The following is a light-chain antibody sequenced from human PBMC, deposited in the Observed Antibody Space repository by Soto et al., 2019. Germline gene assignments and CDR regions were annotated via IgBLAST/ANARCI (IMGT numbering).Light chain of an antibody. J-gene: IGLJ2*01. CDR1: KLGDKY. CDR3: QAWDSSTVV. Sequence: SYELTQPPSVSVSPGQTASITCSGDKLGDKYACWYQQKPGQSPVLVIYQDSKRPSGIPERFSGSNSGNTATLTIRGTQAMEEADYYCQAWDSSTVVFGGGTKVTVL. CDR2: QDS. V-gene: IGLV3-1*01.